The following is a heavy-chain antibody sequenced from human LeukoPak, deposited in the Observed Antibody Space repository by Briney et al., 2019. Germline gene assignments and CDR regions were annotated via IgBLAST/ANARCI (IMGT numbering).Heavy chain of an antibody. D-gene: IGHD1-26*01. CDR2: MNPNSGNT. V-gene: IGHV1-8*01. Sequence: ASVKVSCKASGYTFTSYDINWVRQATGQGLEWMGWMNPNSGNTGYAQKFQGRVTMTRNTSISTAYMELSSLRSEDTAVYYCARVPFPSGSFPGDSCWGQGTLVTVSS. CDR1: GYTFTSYD. CDR3: ARVPFPSGSFPGDSC. J-gene: IGHJ4*02.